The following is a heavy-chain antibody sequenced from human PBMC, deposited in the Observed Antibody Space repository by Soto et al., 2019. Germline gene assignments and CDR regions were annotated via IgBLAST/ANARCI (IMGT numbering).Heavy chain of an antibody. J-gene: IGHJ3*01. CDR2: IDPGNGNT. Sequence: QVQLVQSGAEVKRPGASVRVSCSASGYTFTTYAMHWVRQAPGQSLEWMGWIDPGNGNTRYSRNFQGRVSITRDTSASTAYMDLSNLRSVDTAVYYRASFNTVRVVTAMPLWGQGTMVTVSS. V-gene: IGHV1-3*01. CDR3: ASFNTVRVVTAMPL. D-gene: IGHD2-21*02. CDR1: GYTFTTYA.